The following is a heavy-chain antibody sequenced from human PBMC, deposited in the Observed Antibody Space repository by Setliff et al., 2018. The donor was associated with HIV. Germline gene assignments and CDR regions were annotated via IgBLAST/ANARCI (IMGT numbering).Heavy chain of an antibody. CDR2: ISWDSGRT. D-gene: IGHD3-9*01. CDR1: GFNFNDYS. V-gene: IGHV3-43D*03. J-gene: IGHJ4*02. CDR3: AKGTMNHDFLTGYSPFDS. Sequence: LRLSCVASGFNFNDYSMHWVRQTPGKTLEWVSLISWDSGRTDYAVSVRGRFTISRDNSKNSLYLQMQSLRPEDTALYYCAKGTMNHDFLTGYSPFDSWGQGTQVTV.